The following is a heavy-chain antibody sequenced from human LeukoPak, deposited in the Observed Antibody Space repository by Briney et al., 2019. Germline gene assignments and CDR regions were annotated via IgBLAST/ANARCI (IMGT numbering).Heavy chain of an antibody. V-gene: IGHV4-34*01. J-gene: IGHJ4*02. Sequence: KPSETLSLTCTVSGGSISSYYWSWIRQPPGKGLEWIGEINHSGSTNYNPSLKSRVTISVDTSKNQFSLKLSSVTAADTAVYYCEREARRRRWLSWVNYFDYWGQGTLVTVSS. CDR1: GGSISSYY. CDR2: INHSGST. D-gene: IGHD5-24*01. CDR3: EREARRRRWLSWVNYFDY.